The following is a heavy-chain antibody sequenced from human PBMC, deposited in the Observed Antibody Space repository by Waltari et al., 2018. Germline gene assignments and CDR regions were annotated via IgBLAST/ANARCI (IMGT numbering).Heavy chain of an antibody. Sequence: QVQLQESGPGLVKPSQTLSLTCTVSGGSISSGGYYWSWIRQHPGKGLEWIGHIYYSASTYYTPSLKSLVTISVDTSKNQFSLKLSSVTAADTAVYYCARADSPGYYFDYWGQGTLVTVSS. J-gene: IGHJ4*02. V-gene: IGHV4-31*01. CDR2: IYYSAST. CDR3: ARADSPGYYFDY. CDR1: GGSISSGGYY. D-gene: IGHD3-3*01.